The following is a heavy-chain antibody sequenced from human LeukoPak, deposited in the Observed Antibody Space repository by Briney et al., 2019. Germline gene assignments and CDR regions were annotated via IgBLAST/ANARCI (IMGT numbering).Heavy chain of an antibody. V-gene: IGHV4-59*11. Sequence: PSETLSLTCTVSGGSISSHYWTWIRQPPGEGLEWIGHISSSGSTNFNPSLESRVTMSLDTSKNQFSLRLTSVTTADTAVYYCARANYYSSGSYYNWFDPWGQGTLVTVSS. D-gene: IGHD3-10*01. CDR1: GGSISSHY. CDR2: ISSSGST. CDR3: ARANYYSSGSYYNWFDP. J-gene: IGHJ5*01.